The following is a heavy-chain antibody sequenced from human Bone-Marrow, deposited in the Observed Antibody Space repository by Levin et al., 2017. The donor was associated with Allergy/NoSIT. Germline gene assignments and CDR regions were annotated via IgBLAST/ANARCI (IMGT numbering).Heavy chain of an antibody. V-gene: IGHV1-8*01. CDR3: ARGDEYDFWSGPHDGWFDP. CDR2: MNPNSGNT. D-gene: IGHD3-3*01. CDR1: GYTFTSYD. Sequence: AASVKVSCKASGYTFTSYDINWVRQATGQGLEWMGWMNPNSGNTGYAQKFQGRVTMTRNTSISTAYMELSSLRSEDTAVYYCARGDEYDFWSGPHDGWFDPWGQGTLVTVSS. J-gene: IGHJ5*02.